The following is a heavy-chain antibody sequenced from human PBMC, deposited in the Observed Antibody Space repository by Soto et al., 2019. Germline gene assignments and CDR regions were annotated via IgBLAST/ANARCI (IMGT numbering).Heavy chain of an antibody. CDR2: IYPGDSDT. D-gene: IGHD6-13*01. Sequence: LGESLKISCKGSGYSFTSYWIGWVRQMPGKGLEWMGIIYPGDSDTRYSPSFQGQVTISADKSISTAYLQWSSLKASDTAMYYCASPRLYSSSWYDAFDIWGQGTMVTVSS. CDR3: ASPRLYSSSWYDAFDI. V-gene: IGHV5-51*01. CDR1: GYSFTSYW. J-gene: IGHJ3*02.